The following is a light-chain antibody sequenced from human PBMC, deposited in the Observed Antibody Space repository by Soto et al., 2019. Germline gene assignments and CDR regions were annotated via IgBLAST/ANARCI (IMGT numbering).Light chain of an antibody. V-gene: IGKV3-15*01. J-gene: IGKJ4*01. Sequence: EILMTQSPATLSVSPGGAATLSCRASPSVSSNLAWYQQKPGQAPRLLIYGASTRATDIPARFSGSGSGTEFALIISSLQPEDLAICYWQQYSNGFTVGGGTKVEI. CDR3: QQYSNGFT. CDR1: PSVSSN. CDR2: GAS.